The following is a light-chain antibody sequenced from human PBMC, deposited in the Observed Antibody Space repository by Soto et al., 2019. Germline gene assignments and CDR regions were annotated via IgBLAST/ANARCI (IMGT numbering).Light chain of an antibody. V-gene: IGKV1-27*01. CDR2: AAS. CDR3: QNLDSAAFT. Sequence: DIQMTQSPPSLSASVGDRVTITCRASQDISNYLAWYQQRPGKVPRLLIYAASTLQSGVPSRFSGSGSGTDFTLTISSLLPEEAATYYCQNLDSAAFTFGPGTKVDIK. J-gene: IGKJ3*01. CDR1: QDISNY.